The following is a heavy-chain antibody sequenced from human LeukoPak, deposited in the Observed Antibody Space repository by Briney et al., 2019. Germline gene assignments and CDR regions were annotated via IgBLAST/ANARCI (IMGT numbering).Heavy chain of an antibody. CDR3: ARADPHYYDSSGDVDY. J-gene: IGHJ4*02. Sequence: SETLSLTCTVSGGSISSYHWSWIRQPPGKGLEWIGEINHSGSTNYNPSLKSRVTISVDTSKNQFSLKLSSVTAADTAVYYCARADPHYYDSSGDVDYWGQGTLVTVSS. CDR1: GGSISSYH. D-gene: IGHD3-22*01. V-gene: IGHV4-34*01. CDR2: INHSGST.